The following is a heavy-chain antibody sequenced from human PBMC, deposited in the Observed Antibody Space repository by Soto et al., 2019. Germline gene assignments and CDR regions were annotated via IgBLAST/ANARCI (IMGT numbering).Heavy chain of an antibody. CDR2: IYYSGTT. CDR1: DSSISSSTDY. Sequence: AGNLGLTGTVSDSSISSSTDYWSWIRQPPGKGLEWIATIYYSGTTYYKPSLKSRVTISVDTSKNQFSLKLSSVTAAETAVYYFPTQISSISNGKMEXRGQGT. D-gene: IGHD2-8*01. CDR3: PTQISSISNGKMEX. V-gene: IGHV4-39*01. J-gene: IGHJ4*02.